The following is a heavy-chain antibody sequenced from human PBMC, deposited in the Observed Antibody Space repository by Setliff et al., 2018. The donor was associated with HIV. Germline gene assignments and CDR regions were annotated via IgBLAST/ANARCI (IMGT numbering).Heavy chain of an antibody. V-gene: IGHV1-69*11. CDR3: ARDLDEAVKDADNYVPLDL. CDR1: GGTFNNYV. CDR2: IIPILDTT. J-gene: IGHJ5*02. Sequence: ASVKVSCKAAGGTFNNYVFSWVRKAPGRGLEWIGTIIPILDTTNYAQKFQNRVTITTDESTSTAYMELRSLTSEDTAVYYCARDLDEAVKDADNYVPLDLWGQGTLVTVSS. D-gene: IGHD3-16*01.